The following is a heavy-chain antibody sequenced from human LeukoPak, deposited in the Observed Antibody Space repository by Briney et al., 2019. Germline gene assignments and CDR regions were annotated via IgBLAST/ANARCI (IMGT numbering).Heavy chain of an antibody. CDR2: INPNSGGT. CDR3: ARVSPRRYCSGGSCYSDFGY. J-gene: IGHJ4*02. D-gene: IGHD2-15*01. Sequence: GASVKVSSKASGYTFTGYYMHWVRQAPGQGLEWMGWINPNSGGTNYAQKFQGRVTMTRDTSVSTAYMELSRLRSDDTAVYYCARVSPRRYCSGGSCYSDFGYWGQGTLVTVSS. CDR1: GYTFTGYY. V-gene: IGHV1-2*02.